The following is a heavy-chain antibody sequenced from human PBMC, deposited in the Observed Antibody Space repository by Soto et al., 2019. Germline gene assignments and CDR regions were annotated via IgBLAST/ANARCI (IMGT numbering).Heavy chain of an antibody. CDR1: GGSINSGGYY. D-gene: IGHD6-13*01. J-gene: IGHJ4*02. CDR3: ARGYRQSGYSSSWVFAY. CDR2: MYYSGST. Sequence: QVQLRESGPGLVKPSQTLSLTCTVSGGSINSGGYYWNWIRQHPGKGLEWIGYMYYSGSTYYNPFLRRRVITSEDTSENHFSMKLSSVTAADTAVYFCARGYRQSGYSSSWVFAYWGQGPLVNVSS. V-gene: IGHV4-31*03.